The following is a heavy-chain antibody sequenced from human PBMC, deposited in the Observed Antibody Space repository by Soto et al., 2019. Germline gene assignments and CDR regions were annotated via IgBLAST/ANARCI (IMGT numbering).Heavy chain of an antibody. CDR1: GGSISSDY. Sequence: QVQLQESGPGLVKPSETLSLTCTVSGGSISSDYWSWIRHPPGKGLEWIGYIYYSGSTSYTPSLKSRVTISVDTSKNQFSLKLSSVTAADTAVYYCARFDSSTLWGQGTLVTVSS. CDR2: IYYSGST. J-gene: IGHJ4*02. D-gene: IGHD3-22*01. CDR3: ARFDSSTL. V-gene: IGHV4-59*01.